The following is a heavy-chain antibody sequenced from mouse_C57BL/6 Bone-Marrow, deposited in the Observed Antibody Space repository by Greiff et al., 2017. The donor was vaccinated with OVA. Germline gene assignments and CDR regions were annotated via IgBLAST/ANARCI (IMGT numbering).Heavy chain of an antibody. CDR1: GFTFSDYG. Sequence: EVKLMESGGGLVKPGGSLKLSCAASGFTFSDYGMHWVRQAPEKGLEWVAYISSGSSTIYYADTVKGRFTISRDNARNTLFLQMTSLRSEDTAMYYCARPRIYYGNYAWFAYWGQGTLVTVSA. D-gene: IGHD2-1*01. CDR2: ISSGSSTI. J-gene: IGHJ3*01. CDR3: ARPRIYYGNYAWFAY. V-gene: IGHV5-17*01.